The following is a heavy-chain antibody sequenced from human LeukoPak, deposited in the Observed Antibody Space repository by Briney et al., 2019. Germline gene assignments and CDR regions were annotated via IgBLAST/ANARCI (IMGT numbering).Heavy chain of an antibody. Sequence: GGSLRLSCTASRFTFCDYWITWVGQAPGKGPEWVANIKQDGSQRYYVDSVRGRFTISRDNAKDSLFLQMNGLRAEDTAVYYCARRGGSSSRRSPIDYWGQGTLVTVSS. J-gene: IGHJ4*02. CDR2: IKQDGSQR. CDR1: RFTFCDYW. CDR3: ARRGGSSSRRSPIDY. V-gene: IGHV3-7*01. D-gene: IGHD6-6*01.